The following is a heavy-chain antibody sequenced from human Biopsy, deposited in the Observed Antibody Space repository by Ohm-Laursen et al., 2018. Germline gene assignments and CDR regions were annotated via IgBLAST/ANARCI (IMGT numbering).Heavy chain of an antibody. CDR3: ARGSDSDY. Sequence: SLRLSCAASGFIFSTYSMNWVRQAPGKGLEWVSYISSSSSPIYYADSVKGRFTISRDNAKNSLSLQMSSLRAEDTAVYYCARGSDSDYWGQGTLVTVSS. V-gene: IGHV3-48*01. J-gene: IGHJ4*02. CDR1: GFIFSTYS. CDR2: ISSSSSPI.